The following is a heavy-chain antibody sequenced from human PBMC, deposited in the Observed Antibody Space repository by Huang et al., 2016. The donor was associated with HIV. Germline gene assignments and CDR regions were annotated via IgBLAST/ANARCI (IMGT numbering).Heavy chain of an antibody. V-gene: IGHV3-30-3*01. J-gene: IGHJ3*01. CDR3: TREYTVAGAFDL. CDR2: ISNDGSSR. D-gene: IGHD5-12*01. CDR1: GFSFANYA. Sequence: QVQLVESGGGVVQPGRSLRLSCAASGFSFANYAMHWVRKAPGKRMEWVTFISNDGSSRYYADAVKGRFTISRDNFKNALYLQMNRLRGDDTAVYYCTREYTVAGAFDLWGQGTMVTVSS.